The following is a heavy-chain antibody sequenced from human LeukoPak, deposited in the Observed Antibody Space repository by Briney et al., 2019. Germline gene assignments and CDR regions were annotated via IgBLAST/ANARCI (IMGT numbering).Heavy chain of an antibody. CDR3: AREMDYGSSGPFDY. CDR1: GGTFSSYA. V-gene: IGHV1-69*13. J-gene: IGHJ4*02. Sequence: ASVKVSCTASGGTFSSYAISWVRQAPGQGLEWMGGIIPIFGTANYAQKFQGRVTITADESTSTAYMELSSLRSEDTAVYYCAREMDYGSSGPFDYWGQGTLVTVSS. D-gene: IGHD3-22*01. CDR2: IIPIFGTA.